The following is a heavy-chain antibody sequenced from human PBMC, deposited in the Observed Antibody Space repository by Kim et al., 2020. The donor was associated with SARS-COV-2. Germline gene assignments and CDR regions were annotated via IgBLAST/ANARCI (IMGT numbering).Heavy chain of an antibody. V-gene: IGHV1-46*01. D-gene: IGHD1-26*01. CDR3: ARDRELLDY. Sequence: GSTSYAQKFQGRVTMTRDTSTSTVYMELSSLRSEDTAVYYCARDRELLDYWGQGTLVTVSS. J-gene: IGHJ4*02. CDR2: GST.